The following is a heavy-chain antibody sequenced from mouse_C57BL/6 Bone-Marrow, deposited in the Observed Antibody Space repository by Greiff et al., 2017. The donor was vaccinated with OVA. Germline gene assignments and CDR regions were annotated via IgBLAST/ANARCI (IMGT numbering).Heavy chain of an antibody. CDR1: GFNIKDDY. CDR3: TPTGSNYWYFDV. D-gene: IGHD2-5*01. J-gene: IGHJ1*03. V-gene: IGHV14-4*01. Sequence: EVQLQQSGAELVRPGASVKLSCTASGFNIKDDYMHWVKQRPEQGLEWIGWIDPENGDTEYASKFQGKATITADTSSNTAYLQLSSLTSEDTAVYYGTPTGSNYWYFDVWGTGTTVTVSS. CDR2: IDPENGDT.